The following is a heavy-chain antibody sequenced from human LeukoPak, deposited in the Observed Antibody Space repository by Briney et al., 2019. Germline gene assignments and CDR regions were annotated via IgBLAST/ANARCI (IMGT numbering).Heavy chain of an antibody. V-gene: IGHV3-74*01. J-gene: IGHJ4*02. CDR3: ASVFDS. CDR1: GW. CDR2: INGLGTAT. Sequence: GGSLRLSCAGSGWMHWVLQAPGKGLVWVSGINGLGTATYYADSVKGRFTISRDNAKNTVFLQMNSLSAEDTAVYYCASVFDSWGQGFLVTVSS.